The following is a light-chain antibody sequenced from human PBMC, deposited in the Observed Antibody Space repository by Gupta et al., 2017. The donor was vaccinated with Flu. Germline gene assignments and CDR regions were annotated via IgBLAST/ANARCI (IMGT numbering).Light chain of an antibody. CDR3: NSRDNTDNNQEV. CDR2: DKK. Sequence: TIRTTWQGDSIRRGYEICYQQTPGQAPGLFICDKKIRHGGGPELVSGSNSGNTAAVTITGAPADEEADYYCNSRDNTDNNQEVFGGGTKLTVL. V-gene: IGLV3-19*01. J-gene: IGLJ2*01. CDR1: SIRRGY.